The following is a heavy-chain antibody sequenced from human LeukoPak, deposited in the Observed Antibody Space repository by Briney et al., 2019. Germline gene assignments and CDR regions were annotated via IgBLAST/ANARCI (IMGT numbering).Heavy chain of an antibody. V-gene: IGHV4-59*12. D-gene: IGHD3-9*01. CDR3: ARVYYDILTGYYNVIDC. Sequence: SETLSLTCTVSGGSISNYYWSWIRQPPGEGLEWIGYIFYSGSTNYNPSLKSRVTISVDTSKNQFSLQLNSVTPEDTAMYYCARVYYDILTGYYNVIDCWGQGTLVTVSS. CDR1: GGSISNYY. J-gene: IGHJ4*02. CDR2: IFYSGST.